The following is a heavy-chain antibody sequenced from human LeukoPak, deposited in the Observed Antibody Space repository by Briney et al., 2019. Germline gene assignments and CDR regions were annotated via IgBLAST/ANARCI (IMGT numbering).Heavy chain of an antibody. Sequence: PSETLSLTCAVYGGSFSGYYWSWTRQPPGKGLEWIGEINHSGSTNYNPSLKSRVTISVDTSKNQFSLKLSSVTAADTAVYYCARGANFYYYGMDVWGQGTTVTVSS. V-gene: IGHV4-34*01. D-gene: IGHD2-15*01. CDR1: GGSFSGYY. CDR3: ARGANFYYYGMDV. CDR2: INHSGST. J-gene: IGHJ6*02.